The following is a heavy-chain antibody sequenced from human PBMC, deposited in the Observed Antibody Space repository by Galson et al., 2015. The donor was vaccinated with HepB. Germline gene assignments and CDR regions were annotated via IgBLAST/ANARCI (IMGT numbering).Heavy chain of an antibody. J-gene: IGHJ4*02. CDR2: ISSTDDYI. D-gene: IGHD3-10*01. Sequence: SLRLSCAASGFTFTSYRMNWVRQAPGKGLEWVSCISSTDDYIYYADSVKGRFTITRDNPKNTLYQQMNSLRAEDTAVYYCARGFEYYGPVSHYPFDFWGQGTLVTVSS. CDR1: GFTFTSYR. V-gene: IGHV3-21*01. CDR3: ARGFEYYGPVSHYPFDF.